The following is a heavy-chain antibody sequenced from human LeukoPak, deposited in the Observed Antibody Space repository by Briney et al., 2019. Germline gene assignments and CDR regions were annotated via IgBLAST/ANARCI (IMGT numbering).Heavy chain of an antibody. CDR2: ISSSSSTI. J-gene: IGHJ4*02. V-gene: IGHV3-48*02. CDR3: AREVGSYYYGSGATDY. D-gene: IGHD3-10*01. CDR1: GFIFSDYG. Sequence: PGGSLRLSCAVSGFIFSDYGMHWVRQAPGKGLEWVSYISSSSSTIYYADSVKGRFTISRDNAKNSLYLQMNSLRDEDTAVYYCAREVGSYYYGSGATDYWGQGTLVTVSS.